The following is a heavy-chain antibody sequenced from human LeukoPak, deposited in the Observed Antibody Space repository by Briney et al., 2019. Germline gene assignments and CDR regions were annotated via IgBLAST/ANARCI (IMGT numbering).Heavy chain of an antibody. CDR2: ISSSSSYI. J-gene: IGHJ3*01. CDR3: ATSHIVVVPAAPSH. V-gene: IGHV3-21*01. Sequence: SGGSLRLSCAASGFTFSSYSMNWVRQAPGKGLEWVSSISSSSSYIYYADSVKGRFTISRDNAKNSLYLQMNSLRAEDTAVYYCATSHIVVVPAAPSHWGQGTMVTVSS. D-gene: IGHD2-2*01. CDR1: GFTFSSYS.